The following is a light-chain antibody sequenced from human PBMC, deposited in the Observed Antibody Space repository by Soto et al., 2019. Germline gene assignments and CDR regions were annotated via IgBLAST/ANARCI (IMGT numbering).Light chain of an antibody. CDR1: SSDVGGYDY. CDR2: EVS. V-gene: IGLV2-14*01. Sequence: QSVLTQPASVSGSPGQSITISCTGTSSDVGGYDYVSWYQLHPGKAPKLMVFEVSNRPSGVSYRFSGSKSGNTASLTISGLQAEDEADYFCSSYSISTHNYVFGTGTKVTVL. J-gene: IGLJ1*01. CDR3: SSYSISTHNYV.